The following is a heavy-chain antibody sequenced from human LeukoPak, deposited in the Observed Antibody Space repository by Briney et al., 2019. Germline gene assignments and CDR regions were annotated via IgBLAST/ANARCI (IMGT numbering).Heavy chain of an antibody. Sequence: QPGGSLRLSCAASGFTFSSYWMSWVRQAPGKGLEWVANIKQDGSEKYYVDSVKGRFTISRDNAKNSLYLQMNSLRAEDTAVYYCARGRDGYNRYPTQFDYWSQGTLVTVSS. CDR3: ARGRDGYNRYPTQFDY. CDR2: IKQDGSEK. CDR1: GFTFSSYW. D-gene: IGHD5-24*01. V-gene: IGHV3-7*03. J-gene: IGHJ4*02.